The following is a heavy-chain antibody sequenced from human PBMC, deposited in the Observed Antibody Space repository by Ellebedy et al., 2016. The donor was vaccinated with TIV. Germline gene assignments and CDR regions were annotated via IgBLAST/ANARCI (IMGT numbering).Heavy chain of an antibody. D-gene: IGHD3-3*01. V-gene: IGHV3-33*01. CDR1: GFSFSRYG. J-gene: IGHJ4*02. CDR2: IWSDGSNK. Sequence: GESLKISCAASGFSFSRYGMHWVRQAPGKGLEWVAVIWSDGSNKYSADSVKGRFTISRDNSKNTVYLQMNCLRAEDTAVYYCAGGLGLLYGGSPLDYWGQGTLVTVSS. CDR3: AGGLGLLYGGSPLDY.